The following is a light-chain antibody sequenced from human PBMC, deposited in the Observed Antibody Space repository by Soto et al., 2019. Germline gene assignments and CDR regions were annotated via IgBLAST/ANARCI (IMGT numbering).Light chain of an antibody. CDR3: QQRSNWPAP. J-gene: IGKJ4*01. Sequence: EVVLTQSPDTLSLSPGERATLSCRASQSISSDYLVWYQQKPGQAPRLLIYGASSRATGIPDRFSGSGSGTDFTLTINRLEPEDFAVYYCQQRSNWPAPFGGGTKVEIK. CDR1: QSISSDY. CDR2: GAS. V-gene: IGKV3D-20*02.